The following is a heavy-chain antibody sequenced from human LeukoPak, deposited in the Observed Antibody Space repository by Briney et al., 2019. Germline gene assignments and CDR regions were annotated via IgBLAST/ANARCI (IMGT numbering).Heavy chain of an antibody. CDR2: IYPADSDT. CDR3: ARLACSGSSCYLDY. J-gene: IGHJ4*02. Sequence: GESLKISCKGSGYTFDSYWIGWVRQVPGKGLEWMGIIYPADSDTRYRPPFQGQVTISADRSISTAYLQWSGLKASDTAVYYCARLACSGSSCYLDYWGQGTLVTVSS. V-gene: IGHV5-51*01. D-gene: IGHD2-2*01. CDR1: GYTFDSYW.